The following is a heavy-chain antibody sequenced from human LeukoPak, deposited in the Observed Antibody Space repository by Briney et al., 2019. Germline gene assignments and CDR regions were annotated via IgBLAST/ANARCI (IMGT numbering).Heavy chain of an antibody. CDR3: ARGIHSGYGDYVDY. Sequence: ASVKVSCKASGYTFTIYGISWVRQAPGQALEWMGWISAYNGNTNYAQKLQDRVTMTRNTSISTAYMELSSLRSEDTAVYYCARGIHSGYGDYVDYWGQGTLVTVSS. J-gene: IGHJ4*02. CDR2: ISAYNGNT. D-gene: IGHD4-17*01. V-gene: IGHV1-18*01. CDR1: GYTFTIYG.